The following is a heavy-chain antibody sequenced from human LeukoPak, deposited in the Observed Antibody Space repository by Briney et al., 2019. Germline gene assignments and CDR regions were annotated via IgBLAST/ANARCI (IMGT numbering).Heavy chain of an antibody. CDR3: AREGVYGSWDY. CDR2: ISYDGSNK. V-gene: IGHV3-30*03. J-gene: IGHJ4*02. Sequence: GGSLRLPCAASGFTFSSYGMHWVRQAPGKGLEWVAVISYDGSNKYYADSVKGRFTISRDNSKNTLYLQMNSLRAEDTAVYYCAREGVYGSWDYWGQGTLVTVSS. CDR1: GFTFSSYG. D-gene: IGHD3-3*01.